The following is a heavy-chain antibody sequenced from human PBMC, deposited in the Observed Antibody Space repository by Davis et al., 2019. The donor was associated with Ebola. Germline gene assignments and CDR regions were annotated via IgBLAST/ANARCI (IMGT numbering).Heavy chain of an antibody. CDR1: GYSFTSYW. V-gene: IGHV5-10-1*01. J-gene: IGHJ6*02. Sequence: GESLKISCKGSGYSFTSYWISWVRQMPGKGLEWMGRIDPSDSYTNYSPSFQGHVTISADKSISTAYLQWSSLKASDTAKYYCARHTSGYYDFWSGYSPNYYYYGMDVWGQGTTVTVSS. CDR3: ARHTSGYYDFWSGYSPNYYYYGMDV. CDR2: IDPSDSYT. D-gene: IGHD3-3*01.